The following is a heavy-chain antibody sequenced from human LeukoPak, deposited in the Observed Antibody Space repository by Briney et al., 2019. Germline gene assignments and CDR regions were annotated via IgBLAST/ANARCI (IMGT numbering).Heavy chain of an antibody. V-gene: IGHV3-13*01. CDR2: IGTAGDT. D-gene: IGHD3-22*01. Sequence: GGSLRISCAASGFTFSSYDMHWVRQATGKGLEWVSAIGTAGDTYYPGSVKGRFTISRENAKNSLYLQMNSLRAEDTAVYYCARGHYYDSSGYYYFDYWGQGTLVTVSS. J-gene: IGHJ4*02. CDR1: GFTFSSYD. CDR3: ARGHYYDSSGYYYFDY.